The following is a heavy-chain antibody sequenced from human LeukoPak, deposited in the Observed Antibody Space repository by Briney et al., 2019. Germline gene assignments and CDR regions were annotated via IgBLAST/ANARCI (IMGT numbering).Heavy chain of an antibody. D-gene: IGHD1-26*01. CDR3: AKDMSRGDVGATGD. J-gene: IGHJ4*02. Sequence: GGSLRLSCAASGFTFDDYAMHWVRHAPGKGLERVSLISGDGGSTYYADSVKGRFTISRDNSKNSLYLQMNSLRTEDTALYYCAKDMSRGDVGATGDWGQGTLVTVSS. CDR1: GFTFDDYA. V-gene: IGHV3-43*02. CDR2: ISGDGGST.